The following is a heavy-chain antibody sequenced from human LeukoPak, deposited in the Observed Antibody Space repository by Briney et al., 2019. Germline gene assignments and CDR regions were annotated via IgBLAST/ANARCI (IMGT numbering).Heavy chain of an antibody. V-gene: IGHV3-53*01. Sequence: GGSLRLSCAASGFTVSSNYMNWVRQAPGKGLEWVSVIYSGGSTYYADSVKGRFTISRDNSKNTLYLQMNSLRAEDTAVYYCARGGVAADDAFDIWGQGTMVTVSS. CDR1: GFTVSSNY. J-gene: IGHJ3*02. D-gene: IGHD6-19*01. CDR2: IYSGGST. CDR3: ARGGVAADDAFDI.